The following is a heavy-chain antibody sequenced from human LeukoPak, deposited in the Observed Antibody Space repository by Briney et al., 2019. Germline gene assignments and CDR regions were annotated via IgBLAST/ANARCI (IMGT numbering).Heavy chain of an antibody. CDR1: GGSFSGYY. CDR3: ARRGIVLMVYAI. D-gene: IGHD2-8*01. Sequence: SETLSLTCAVYGGSFSGYYWSWIRQPPGKGLEWIGEINHSGSTSYNPSLKSRVTISVDTSKNQFSLKLSSVTAADTAVYYCARRGIVLMVYAIWGQGTLVTVSS. J-gene: IGHJ4*02. V-gene: IGHV4-34*01. CDR2: INHSGST.